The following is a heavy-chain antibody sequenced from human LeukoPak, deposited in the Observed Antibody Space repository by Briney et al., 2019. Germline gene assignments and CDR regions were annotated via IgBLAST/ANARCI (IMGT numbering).Heavy chain of an antibody. D-gene: IGHD5-24*01. V-gene: IGHV3-33*01. CDR1: GFTFSSYG. J-gene: IGHJ4*02. CDR3: ARDAGRWLQLLGY. Sequence: PGRSLRLSCAASGFTFSSYGMHWVRQAPGKGLEWVAVIWYDGSNKYYADSVKGRFTISRDNSKNTLYLQMNSLRVEDTAVYYCARDAGRWLQLLGYWGQGTLVTVSS. CDR2: IWYDGSNK.